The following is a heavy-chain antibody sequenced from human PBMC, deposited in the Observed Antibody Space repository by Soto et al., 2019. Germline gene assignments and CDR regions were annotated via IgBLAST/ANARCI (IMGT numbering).Heavy chain of an antibody. J-gene: IGHJ5*02. CDR1: GYTFTGYY. Sequence: ASVKVSCKASGYTFTGYYMHWVRQAPGQGLEWMGWINPNSGGTNYAQKFQGRVTMTRDTSINTAYMEVNSLRAEDTAVYYCAREVQVTTYWFDPWGQGTLVTVSS. V-gene: IGHV1-2*02. CDR2: INPNSGGT. CDR3: AREVQVTTYWFDP. D-gene: IGHD4-4*01.